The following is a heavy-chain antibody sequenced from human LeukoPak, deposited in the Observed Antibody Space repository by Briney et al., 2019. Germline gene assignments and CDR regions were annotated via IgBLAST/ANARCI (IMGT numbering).Heavy chain of an antibody. CDR2: INHSGST. D-gene: IGHD3-22*01. Sequence: SETLSLTCAVYGGSFSGYYWSWIRQPPGKGLEWIGEINHSGSTNYSPSLKSRVTISVDTSKNQFSLKLSSVTAADTAVYYCASVRKYYYDSSGYPWGQGTLVTVSS. CDR1: GGSFSGYY. V-gene: IGHV4-34*01. CDR3: ASVRKYYYDSSGYP. J-gene: IGHJ5*02.